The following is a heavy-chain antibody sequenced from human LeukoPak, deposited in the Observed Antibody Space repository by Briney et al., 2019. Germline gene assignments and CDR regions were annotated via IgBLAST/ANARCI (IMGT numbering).Heavy chain of an antibody. CDR3: ARVEVGY. V-gene: IGHV3-21*01. Sequence: GGSLRLSCAASGFTFSSHAMSWVRQGPGKGLEWVSSISSSSSNIYYADSVKGRFTISRDNAKNSLYLQMNSLRAEDTAVYYCARVEVGYWGQGTLVTVSS. J-gene: IGHJ4*02. CDR2: ISSSSSNI. CDR1: GFTFSSHA. D-gene: IGHD3-10*01.